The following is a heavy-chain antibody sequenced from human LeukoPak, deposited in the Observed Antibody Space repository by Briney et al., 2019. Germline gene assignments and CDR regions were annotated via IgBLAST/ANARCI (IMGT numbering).Heavy chain of an antibody. CDR1: GGSFSGYY. Sequence: SETLSLTCAVYGGSFSGYYWSWIRQPPGKGLEWIGEINHSGSTNYNPSLKSRVTISVDTSKNQFSLKLSSVTAADTAVYYCARGRRLWFGELEYFDYWGQGTLVTVCS. V-gene: IGHV4-34*01. CDR2: INHSGST. D-gene: IGHD3-10*01. J-gene: IGHJ4*02. CDR3: ARGRRLWFGELEYFDY.